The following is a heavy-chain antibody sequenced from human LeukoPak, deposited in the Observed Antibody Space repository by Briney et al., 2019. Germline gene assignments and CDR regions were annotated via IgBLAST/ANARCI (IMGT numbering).Heavy chain of an antibody. Sequence: ASVKVSCKASGYTFTSYGISWVRQAPGQGLEWMGWISAYNGNTNYAQKLQGRVTMTTDTSTSTAYMELRSLRSDDTAVYYCARVGGTMVRGVIMGAYYYYMDVWGKGTTVTISS. CDR2: ISAYNGNT. CDR1: GYTFTSYG. J-gene: IGHJ6*03. V-gene: IGHV1-18*01. D-gene: IGHD3-10*01. CDR3: ARVGGTMVRGVIMGAYYYYMDV.